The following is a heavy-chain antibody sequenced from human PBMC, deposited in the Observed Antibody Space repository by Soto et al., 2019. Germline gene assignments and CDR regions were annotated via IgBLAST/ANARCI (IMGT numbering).Heavy chain of an antibody. CDR2: IWYDGTNK. V-gene: IGHV3-33*01. CDR1: GFTFSNYG. Sequence: QVQLVESGGGVVQPGRSLRLSCAASGFTFSNYGMYWVRQAPGKGLEWVAAIWYDGTNKYYADSVKGRFTISRDNSKNTLYLQMNSLRAEDTAVYYCAGAGGQPSVWGQGTTVTVSS. CDR3: AGAGGQPSV. J-gene: IGHJ6*02. D-gene: IGHD2-8*02.